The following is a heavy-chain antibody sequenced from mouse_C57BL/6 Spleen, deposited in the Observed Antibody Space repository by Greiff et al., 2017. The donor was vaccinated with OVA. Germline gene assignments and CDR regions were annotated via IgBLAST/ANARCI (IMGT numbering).Heavy chain of an antibody. CDR2: INPNYGTT. D-gene: IGHD3-2*02. Sequence: EVQLKESGPELVKPGASVKISCKASGYSFTDYNMNWVKQSNGKSLEWIGVINPNYGTTSYNQKFKGKATLTVDQSSSTAYMQLNSLTSEDSAVYYCASSGSSGYPDYYAMDYWGQGTSVTVSS. CDR3: ASSGSSGYPDYYAMDY. J-gene: IGHJ4*01. CDR1: GYSFTDYN. V-gene: IGHV1-39*01.